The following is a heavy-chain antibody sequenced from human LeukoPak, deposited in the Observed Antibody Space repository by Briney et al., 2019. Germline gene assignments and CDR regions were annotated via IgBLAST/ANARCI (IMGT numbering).Heavy chain of an antibody. J-gene: IGHJ4*02. CDR2: ISAYNGNT. CDR1: GYTFTSYG. D-gene: IGHD6-13*01. CDR3: ARCIAAAGTGPREFDY. V-gene: IGHV1-18*01. Sequence: ASVKVSCKASGYTFTSYGMSWVRQAPGQGLEWMGWISAYNGNTNYAQKLQGRVTMTTDTSTSTAYMELRSLRSDDTAVYYCARCIAAAGTGPREFDYWGQGTLVTVSS.